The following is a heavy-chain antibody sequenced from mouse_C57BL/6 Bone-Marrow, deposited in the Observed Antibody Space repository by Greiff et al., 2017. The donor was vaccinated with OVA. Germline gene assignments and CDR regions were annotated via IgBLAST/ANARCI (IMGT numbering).Heavy chain of an antibody. J-gene: IGHJ2*01. D-gene: IGHD2-2*01. V-gene: IGHV14-4*01. Sequence: EVQGVESGAELVRPGASVKLSCTASGFNIKDDYMHWVKQRPEQGLEWIGWIDPENGDTEYDSKFQGKATITADTSANTAYLQLSSLTSEDTAVYYCTTPYGYDVYYFDYWGQGTTLTVSS. CDR1: GFNIKDDY. CDR3: TTPYGYDVYYFDY. CDR2: IDPENGDT.